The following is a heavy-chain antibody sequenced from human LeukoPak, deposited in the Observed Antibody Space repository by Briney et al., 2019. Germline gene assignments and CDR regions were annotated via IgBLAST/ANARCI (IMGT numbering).Heavy chain of an antibody. CDR2: ISYDGSNK. J-gene: IGHJ4*02. V-gene: IGHV3-30*03. CDR3: AREATYSGYDYYFDY. Sequence: GGSLRFSCAASGFTFSSYGMHWVRQAPGKGLEWVAVISYDGSNKYYADSVKGRFTISRDNSKNTLYLQMNSLRAEDTAVYYCAREATYSGYDYYFDYWGQGTLVTVSS. CDR1: GFTFSSYG. D-gene: IGHD5-12*01.